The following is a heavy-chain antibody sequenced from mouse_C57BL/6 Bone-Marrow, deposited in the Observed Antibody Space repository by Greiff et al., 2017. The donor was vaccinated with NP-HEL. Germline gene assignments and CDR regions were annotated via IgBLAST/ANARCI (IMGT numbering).Heavy chain of an antibody. D-gene: IGHD2-4*01. CDR3: ARRGLRYAMDY. Sequence: QVQLQQPGAELVMPGASVKLSCKASGYTFTSYWMHWVKQRPGQGLEWVGEIDPSDSYTNYNQKFKGKSTLTVDKSSSTVYLELSRLTSDDSAVYYCARRGLRYAMDYWGQGTSVTVSS. CDR2: IDPSDSYT. CDR1: GYTFTSYW. J-gene: IGHJ4*01. V-gene: IGHV1-69*01.